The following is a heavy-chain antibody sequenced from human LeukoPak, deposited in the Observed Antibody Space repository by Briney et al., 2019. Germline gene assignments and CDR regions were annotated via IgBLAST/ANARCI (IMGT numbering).Heavy chain of an antibody. CDR3: ARVSDYVWGSYRYQDDYGWDV. J-gene: IGHJ6*02. V-gene: IGHV4-59*01. Sequence: PSETLSLTCTVSGGTISSYYWSWIRQPPGQGLEWIGYIYFSWSTNYNRSLKRRVSISVDTSKNQFSLKLSSVTAADTAVYYCARVSDYVWGSYRYQDDYGWDVWGQGTTVTVSS. CDR2: IYFSWST. D-gene: IGHD3-16*02. CDR1: GGTISSYY.